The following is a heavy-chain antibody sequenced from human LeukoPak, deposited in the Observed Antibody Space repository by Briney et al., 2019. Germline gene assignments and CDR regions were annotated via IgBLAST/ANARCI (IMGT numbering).Heavy chain of an antibody. CDR3: ARGGGLDV. CDR2: IGGAGGDI. J-gene: IGHJ6*02. CDR1: GFSFNNYA. V-gene: IGHV3-23*01. Sequence: PGGSLRLSCAASGFSFNNYAMVWVRQTPGKGLEWVSVIGGAGGDIHYADSVKDRFSISRDNSKNTLYLQMNSLRAEDTAVYFCARGGGLDVWGQGATVTVSS. D-gene: IGHD3-16*01.